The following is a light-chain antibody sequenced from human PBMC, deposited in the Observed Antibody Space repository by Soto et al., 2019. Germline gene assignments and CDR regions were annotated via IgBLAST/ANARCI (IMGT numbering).Light chain of an antibody. V-gene: IGLV2-11*01. CDR3: CSYAGSYTHVV. Sequence: QSALTQPRSVSGSPGQSVTISCTGTSSDVGGYNYVSWYQQHPGKAPKLMIYDVSKRPSGVPDRFSGSKSGNTASLTISGLQSEDEADYYCCSYAGSYTHVVFRGGTKLTVL. CDR2: DVS. J-gene: IGLJ2*01. CDR1: SSDVGGYNY.